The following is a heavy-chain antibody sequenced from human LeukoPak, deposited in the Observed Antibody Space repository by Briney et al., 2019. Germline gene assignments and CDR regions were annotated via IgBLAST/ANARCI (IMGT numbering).Heavy chain of an antibody. Sequence: VASVKVSCKAPGYTFTSYDINWVRQATGQGLEWMGWMNPNSGNTGYAQKFQGRVTMTRNTSISTAYMKLSRLRSDDTAVYYCARGGEIVATILGPHYYYYGMDVWGQGTTVTVSS. J-gene: IGHJ6*02. V-gene: IGHV1-8*01. D-gene: IGHD5-12*01. CDR3: ARGGEIVATILGPHYYYYGMDV. CDR2: MNPNSGNT. CDR1: GYTFTSYD.